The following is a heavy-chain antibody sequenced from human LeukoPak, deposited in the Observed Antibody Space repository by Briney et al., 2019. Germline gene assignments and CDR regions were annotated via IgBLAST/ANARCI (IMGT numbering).Heavy chain of an antibody. V-gene: IGHV4-34*01. Sequence: SETLSLTCAVYGGSFSGYYWGCIRQPPGKGLEWIGEINHSGSTNYNPSLKSRVTISVDTFKNQFSLKLSSVTAADTAVYYCARVGGTYAFDIWGQGTMVTVSS. D-gene: IGHD2-15*01. CDR3: ARVGGTYAFDI. CDR1: GGSFSGYY. CDR2: INHSGST. J-gene: IGHJ3*02.